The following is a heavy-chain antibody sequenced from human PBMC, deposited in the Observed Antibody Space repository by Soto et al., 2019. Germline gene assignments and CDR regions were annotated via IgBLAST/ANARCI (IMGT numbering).Heavy chain of an antibody. CDR2: ISYDGSNK. CDR1: GFTFSSYA. V-gene: IGHV3-30-3*01. D-gene: IGHD1-26*01. CDR3: ARDSESGAFDI. J-gene: IGHJ3*02. Sequence: QVQLVESGGGVVQPGRSLRLSCAASGFTFSSYAMHWVRQAPGKGLEWVAVISYDGSNKYYADSVKGRFTISRDNSKNTLYLQMNSLRADDTAVYYCARDSESGAFDIWGQGTMVTVSS.